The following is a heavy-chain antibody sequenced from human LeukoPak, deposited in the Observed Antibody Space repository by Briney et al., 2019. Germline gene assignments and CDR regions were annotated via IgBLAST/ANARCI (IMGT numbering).Heavy chain of an antibody. CDR3: AKDWSMDV. J-gene: IGHJ6*04. Sequence: GGSLRLSCAVSGFIFSNYAMHWVRQAPGKGLEWVAFIRSDGSNKNYADSVKGRFTISRDNSKNTLYLQMNSLRTEDTAVYYCAKDWSMDVWGKGTTVTVSS. V-gene: IGHV3-30*02. CDR2: IRSDGSNK. CDR1: GFIFSNYA.